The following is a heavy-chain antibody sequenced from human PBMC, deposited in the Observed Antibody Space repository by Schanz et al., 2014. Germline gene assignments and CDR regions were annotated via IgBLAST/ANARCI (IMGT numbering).Heavy chain of an antibody. D-gene: IGHD2-15*01. J-gene: IGHJ5*01. V-gene: IGHV3-23*01. CDR2: ISGTGGDDT. CDR1: GFSFGTYA. CDR3: AKTPREYCNYDNCPNWFDY. Sequence: EVHLLESGGGLVQPGGSLRLSCAASGFSFGTYAMSWVRQAPGKGLLWVSSISGTGGDDTYYADSVKGRFTISRDNSKNTLYLQMNSLRAEDTAVYYCAKTPREYCNYDNCPNWFDYWGQGTLVTVSS.